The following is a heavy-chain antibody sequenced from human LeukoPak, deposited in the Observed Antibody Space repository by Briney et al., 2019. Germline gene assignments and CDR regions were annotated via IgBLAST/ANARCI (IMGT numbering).Heavy chain of an antibody. V-gene: IGHV3-21*01. Sequence: GGPLRLSCAASGFSFSSHTMTWLRQAPGKGLEWVSSITAGTIYTYYADSVKGRFTISRDNAKNSLYLQMNSLRPEDTAMYYCASQGGLDVWGQGTTVTVSS. CDR1: GFSFSSHT. CDR3: ASQGGLDV. J-gene: IGHJ6*02. CDR2: ITAGTIYT.